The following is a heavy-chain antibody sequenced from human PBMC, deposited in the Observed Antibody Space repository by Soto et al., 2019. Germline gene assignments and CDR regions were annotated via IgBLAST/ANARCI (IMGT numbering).Heavy chain of an antibody. CDR1: GYTFTSYD. CDR3: ARFVRHQLPTIDF. D-gene: IGHD1-26*01. V-gene: IGHV1-8*01. Sequence: QVQLVQSWAEVKKPGASVRVSCKASGYTFTSYDINWVLQASGQGLEWMGWMNPESGNIGYAENFQGRVTMTRDTSTSTAYMDLIGLRSDDTAVYYCARFVRHQLPTIDFWGQGTLVTVSS. J-gene: IGHJ4*02. CDR2: MNPESGNI.